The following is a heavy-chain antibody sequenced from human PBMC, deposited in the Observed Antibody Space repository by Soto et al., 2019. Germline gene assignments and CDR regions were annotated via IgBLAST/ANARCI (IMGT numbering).Heavy chain of an antibody. CDR3: ARQYGGYEYYFDY. CDR1: GGSTSSGDYY. D-gene: IGHD5-12*01. CDR2: IYYSGIT. J-gene: IGHJ4*02. Sequence: QVQLQESGPGLVKPSETLSLTCTVSGGSTSSGDYYWSWIRQPPGKGLEWIGYIYYSGITYYNPSLKNRLTISQDTPKNQFSLKLRSVTAADTAVYYCARQYGGYEYYFDYWGQGTLVTVSS. V-gene: IGHV4-30-4*01.